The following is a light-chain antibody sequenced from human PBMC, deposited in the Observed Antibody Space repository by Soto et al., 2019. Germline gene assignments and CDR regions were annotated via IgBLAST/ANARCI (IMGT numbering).Light chain of an antibody. CDR2: RNN. J-gene: IGLJ3*02. V-gene: IGLV1-44*01. Sequence: QSVLTQPPSASGTPGQRVTISCSGSSSNIGSNSVNWYRQLPGTAPKLLIYRNNQRPSGVPDRFSGSKSGTLASLAISGLQSEDEADYYCAAWDDSLDGGVFGGGTKLTVL. CDR3: AAWDDSLDGGV. CDR1: SSNIGSNS.